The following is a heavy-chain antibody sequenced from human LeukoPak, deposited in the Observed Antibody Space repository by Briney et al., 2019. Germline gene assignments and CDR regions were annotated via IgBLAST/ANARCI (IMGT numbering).Heavy chain of an antibody. D-gene: IGHD4-11*01. CDR3: ARDAQRGFDYSNSLKY. Sequence: SGKSLRLSCAASGFTFRSYSMHWVRQAPGQGLEWVAVIWYDGSRSDYADSVKGRFTISRDNSKNTLFLQMNSLRAEDTAMYYCARDAQRGFDYSNSLKYWGHGTLVTVSS. J-gene: IGHJ4*01. V-gene: IGHV3-30*04. CDR2: IWYDGSRS. CDR1: GFTFRSYS.